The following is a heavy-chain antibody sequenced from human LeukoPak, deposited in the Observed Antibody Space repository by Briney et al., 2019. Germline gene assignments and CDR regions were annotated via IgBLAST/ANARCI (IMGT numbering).Heavy chain of an antibody. J-gene: IGHJ3*02. CDR2: INPNSGGT. CDR3: ARGDAGVRDAFDI. V-gene: IGHV1-2*02. Sequence: ASVKVPCKASGYTFTDYYLNWVRQAPGQGLEWMGWINPNSGGTNYAQKFQGRVTMTRDTSISTAYMELSRLRSDDTAVYYCARGDAGVRDAFDIWGQGTMVTVSS. D-gene: IGHD2-8*01. CDR1: GYTFTDYY.